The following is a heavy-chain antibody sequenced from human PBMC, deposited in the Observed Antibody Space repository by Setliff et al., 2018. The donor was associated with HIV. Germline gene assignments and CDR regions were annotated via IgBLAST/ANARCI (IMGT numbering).Heavy chain of an antibody. D-gene: IGHD3-22*01. CDR1: GGSISTYY. J-gene: IGHJ3*02. CDR2: INTRGST. Sequence: LSLTCTVSGGSISTYYWSWIRQPPGKGLEWIGYINTRGSTNYNPSLKSRVTISVDTSKNQFSLKLSSVTAADTAIYYCARHYYYDRTGYSLDAFGIWGQGTMVTVSS. CDR3: ARHYYYDRTGYSLDAFGI. V-gene: IGHV4-4*09.